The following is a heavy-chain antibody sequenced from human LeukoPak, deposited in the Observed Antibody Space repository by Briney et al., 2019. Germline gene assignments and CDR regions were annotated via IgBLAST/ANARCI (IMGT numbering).Heavy chain of an antibody. J-gene: IGHJ3*02. CDR3: ARVRDGYNDAYDI. D-gene: IGHD5-24*01. Sequence: GASVKVSCKTSGYSFTSYNLHWVRQAPGQRLEWVGIINPSGGNTNYAQKFQGRVTMTRDTSTSTVYMELSSLKAEDTAVYYCARVRDGYNDAYDIWGQGTMVTVSS. CDR2: INPSGGNT. V-gene: IGHV1-46*01. CDR1: GYSFTSYN.